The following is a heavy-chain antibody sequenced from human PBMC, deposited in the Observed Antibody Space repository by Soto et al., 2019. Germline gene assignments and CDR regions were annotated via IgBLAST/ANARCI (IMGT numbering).Heavy chain of an antibody. J-gene: IGHJ2*01. V-gene: IGHV3-30*19. CDR1: GFTFSTYG. D-gene: IGHD5-12*01. Sequence: QVQLVESGGGVVQPGRSLRLSCAASGFTFSTYGIHWVRQAPGKGLEWVAVISYDVTDKYYADSVTGRFTISRDNSKNTLYLQMNSLRPEDTAVYYCTRGHFYGYTVPWYFDLWGRGTLVTVSS. CDR2: ISYDVTDK. CDR3: TRGHFYGYTVPWYFDL.